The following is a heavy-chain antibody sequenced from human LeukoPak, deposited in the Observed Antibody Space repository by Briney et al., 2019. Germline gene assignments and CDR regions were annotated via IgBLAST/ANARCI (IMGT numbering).Heavy chain of an antibody. V-gene: IGHV3-30*04. CDR3: TRVYLERLTAGYFDH. J-gene: IGHJ4*02. D-gene: IGHD2-8*01. CDR1: GFTFTDYA. Sequence: GRSLRLSCAASGFTFTDYAMNWVRQAPGTGLEWVAVISDDGRQTYYADSVKGRFTVSRDNSRDTVYLQMNSLRDEDTATYYCTRVYLERLTAGYFDHWGPESLVAVSP. CDR2: ISDDGRQT.